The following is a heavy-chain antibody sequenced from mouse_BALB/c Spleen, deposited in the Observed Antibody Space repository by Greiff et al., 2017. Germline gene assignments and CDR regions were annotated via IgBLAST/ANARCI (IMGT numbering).Heavy chain of an antibody. CDR1: GFTFSSYA. J-gene: IGHJ2*01. CDR3: ARGPDYGGFDY. CDR2: ISSGGST. V-gene: IGHV5-6-5*01. D-gene: IGHD2-4*01. Sequence: EVQVVESGGGLVKPGGSLKLSCAASGFTFSSYAMSWVRQTPEKRLEWVASISSGGSTYYPDSVKGRFTISRDNARNILYLQMSSLRSEDTAMYYCARGPDYGGFDYWGQGTTLTVSS.